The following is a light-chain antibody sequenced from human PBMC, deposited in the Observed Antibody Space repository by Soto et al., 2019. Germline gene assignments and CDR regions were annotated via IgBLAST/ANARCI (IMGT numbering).Light chain of an antibody. CDR2: EVN. V-gene: IGLV2-8*01. CDR1: SSDVGGYTY. Sequence: LTPPPSASGSPGQSVTISCTGTSSDVGGYTYVSWYQQHPGKAPKHMIYEVNKRPSGVPDRFSGSKSGNTASLTVSGLQAEEVADYYCSSYAGSTKGVFGPGTEVTV. J-gene: IGLJ1*01. CDR3: SSYAGSTKGV.